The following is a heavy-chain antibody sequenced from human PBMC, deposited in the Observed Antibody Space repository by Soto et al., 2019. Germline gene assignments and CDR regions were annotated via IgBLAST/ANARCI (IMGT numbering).Heavy chain of an antibody. V-gene: IGHV4-59*01. Sequence: SETLSLTCTVSGGSISSYYWSWIRQPPGKGLEWIGYIYYSGTTNYNPSLKSRVTISVDTSKNQFSLKLSSVTAADTAVYYCARDLGFCSSTSCYPWFDPWGQGTLVTVSS. CDR2: IYYSGTT. CDR3: ARDLGFCSSTSCYPWFDP. CDR1: GGSISSYY. J-gene: IGHJ5*02. D-gene: IGHD2-2*01.